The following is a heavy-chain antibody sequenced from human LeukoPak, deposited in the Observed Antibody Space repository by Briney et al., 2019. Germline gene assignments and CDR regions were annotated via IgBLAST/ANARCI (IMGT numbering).Heavy chain of an antibody. CDR1: EITFGDYT. Sequence: GGSLRLSCAASEITFGDYTMNWVRQAPGKGLEGVGFIRSEAYGRTTEYAASVKGRFTISRDDSKSIVYLQMNSLKIEDTAVYYCTRVPYSSSSEFDYWGQGTLVTVSS. J-gene: IGHJ4*02. V-gene: IGHV3-49*04. CDR3: TRVPYSSSSEFDY. D-gene: IGHD6-13*01. CDR2: IRSEAYGRTT.